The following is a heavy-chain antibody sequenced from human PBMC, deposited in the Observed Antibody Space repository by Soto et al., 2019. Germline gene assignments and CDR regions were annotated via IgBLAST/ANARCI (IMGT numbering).Heavy chain of an antibody. CDR2: ISGSGGST. D-gene: IGHD2-8*01. CDR1: GFTFSSYA. J-gene: IGHJ6*02. V-gene: IGHV3-23*01. Sequence: GGSLRLSCAASGFTFSSYAMSWVRQAPGQGQEWVSAISGSGGSTYYTDPVKGRFTIYRDNSKNTLYLQMNSLRAEDIVLFYCAKGLELMVYATSMDVWGQGTTVTVSS. CDR3: AKGLELMVYATSMDV.